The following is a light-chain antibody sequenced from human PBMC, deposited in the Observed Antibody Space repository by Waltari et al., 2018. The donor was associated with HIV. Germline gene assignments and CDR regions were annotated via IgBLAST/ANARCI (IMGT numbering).Light chain of an antibody. J-gene: IGLJ3*02. CDR2: GNS. V-gene: IGLV1-40*01. CDR1: SSNIGAGYG. Sequence: QSVLTQPPSVSGAPGQRVTISCTGSSSNIGAGYGVHWYQQLPGTAPKLLIYGNSNRPAGVPDRFSGSKSGTSASLAISGLQSEDEADYYCAAWDDSLNGWVFGGGTKLTVL. CDR3: AAWDDSLNGWV.